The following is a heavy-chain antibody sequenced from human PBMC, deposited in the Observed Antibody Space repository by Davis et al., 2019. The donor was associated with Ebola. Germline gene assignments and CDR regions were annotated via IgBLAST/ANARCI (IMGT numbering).Heavy chain of an antibody. CDR1: GDSVTSSHW. D-gene: IGHD4-11*01. CDR3: ARGDYNNHLDY. Sequence: SETLSLTCSVSGDSVTSSHWWSWVRQSPGEGLEWLGEIYHTGSINDNPSLKSRVTISLDRSKNQFSLNLTSVTAADTAVYYCARGDYNNHLDYWGQGTLVTVSS. J-gene: IGHJ4*02. V-gene: IGHV4-4*02. CDR2: IYHTGSI.